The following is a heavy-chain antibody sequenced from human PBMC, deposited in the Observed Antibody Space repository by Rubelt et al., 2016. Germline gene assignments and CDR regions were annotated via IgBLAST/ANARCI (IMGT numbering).Heavy chain of an antibody. J-gene: IGHJ4*02. V-gene: IGHV3-21*01. D-gene: IGHD6-19*01. Sequence: ADSVKGRFTISRDNAKNSLYLQMNSLRAEDTAVYYCAREGIAVAALGDFDYWGQGTLVTVSS. CDR3: AREGIAVAALGDFDY.